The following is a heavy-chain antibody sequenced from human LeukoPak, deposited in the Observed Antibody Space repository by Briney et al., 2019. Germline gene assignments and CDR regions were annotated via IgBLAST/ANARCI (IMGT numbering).Heavy chain of an antibody. CDR1: GGSISSGGYY. Sequence: SETLSLTCTVSGGSISSGGYYWSWIRQPPGKGLEWIGEINHSGSTNYNPSLKSRVTISVDTSKNQFSLKLSSVTAADTAVYYCARGSITIFGAIYYFDYWGQGTLVTVSS. V-gene: IGHV4-39*07. CDR2: INHSGST. D-gene: IGHD3-3*01. J-gene: IGHJ4*02. CDR3: ARGSITIFGAIYYFDY.